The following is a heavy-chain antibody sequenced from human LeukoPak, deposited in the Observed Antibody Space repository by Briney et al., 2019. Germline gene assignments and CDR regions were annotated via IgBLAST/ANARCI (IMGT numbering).Heavy chain of an antibody. CDR2: IYYGGST. V-gene: IGHV4-59*01. CDR3: ARESYTMVRGVIIDY. CDR1: GGSISSYY. D-gene: IGHD3-10*01. Sequence: SETLSLTCTVSGGSISSYYWSWIRQPPGKGLEWIGYIYYGGSTNYNPSLKSRVTISVDTSKNQFSLKLSSVTAADTAVYYCARESYTMVRGVIIDYWGQGTLVTVSS. J-gene: IGHJ4*02.